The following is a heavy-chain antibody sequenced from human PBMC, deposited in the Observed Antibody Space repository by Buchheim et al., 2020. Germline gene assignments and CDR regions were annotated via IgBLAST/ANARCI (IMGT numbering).Heavy chain of an antibody. J-gene: IGHJ6*02. V-gene: IGHV3-23*01. Sequence: VQLLESGGGLVQPGGSLRLSCAASGFTFSSYAMSWVRQAPGKGLEWVSAISGSGGSTYYADSVKGRFTISRDNSKNTLYLQMNSLRAEDTAVYYCAKYGRNYYDSSGYYYYYGMDVWGQGTT. D-gene: IGHD3-22*01. CDR3: AKYGRNYYDSSGYYYYYGMDV. CDR1: GFTFSSYA. CDR2: ISGSGGST.